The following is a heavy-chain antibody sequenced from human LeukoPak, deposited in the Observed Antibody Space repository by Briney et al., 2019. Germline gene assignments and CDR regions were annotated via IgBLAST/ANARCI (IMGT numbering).Heavy chain of an antibody. CDR2: IYSASST. V-gene: IGHV3-53*01. D-gene: IGHD3-10*01. Sequence: GGSLRLSCAASGFTVSSNYWSWVRQAPGKGLEWVSVIYSASSTYYADSVKGRFTISRDNSKNTLYLQMNSLRAEDTAVYYCARDIVGDIIEYWGQGTLVTVSS. CDR3: ARDIVGDIIEY. CDR1: GFTVSSNY. J-gene: IGHJ4*02.